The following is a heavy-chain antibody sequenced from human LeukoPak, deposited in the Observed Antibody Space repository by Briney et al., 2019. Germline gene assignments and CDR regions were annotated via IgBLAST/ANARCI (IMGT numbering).Heavy chain of an antibody. J-gene: IGHJ6*03. CDR3: ARHVVVPAAIPFGGGYYYYYYMDV. CDR2: IYHSGST. Sequence: SETLSLTCTVSGYSISSGYYWGWIRQPPGKGLEWIGSIYHSGSTYYNPSLKSRVTISVDTSKNQFSLKLSSVTAADTAVYYCARHVVVPAAIPFGGGYYYYYYMDVWGKGTTVTISS. D-gene: IGHD2-2*01. V-gene: IGHV4-38-2*02. CDR1: GYSISSGYY.